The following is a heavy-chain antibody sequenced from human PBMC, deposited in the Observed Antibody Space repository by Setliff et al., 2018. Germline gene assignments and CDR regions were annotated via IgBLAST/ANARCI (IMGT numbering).Heavy chain of an antibody. J-gene: IGHJ4*02. CDR1: GGGSINNYY. Sequence: SETLSLTCTVSGGGSINNYYWSWVRQSPGKGLEWIGFVHFGGDTNYNPSLQTRVTISVDTSNNQFSLKLSSVTAADTAVYYCARHPIGDAYCGGDCSDYWGQGTLVTVSS. V-gene: IGHV4-59*08. D-gene: IGHD2-21*01. CDR2: VHFGGDT. CDR3: ARHPIGDAYCGGDCSDY.